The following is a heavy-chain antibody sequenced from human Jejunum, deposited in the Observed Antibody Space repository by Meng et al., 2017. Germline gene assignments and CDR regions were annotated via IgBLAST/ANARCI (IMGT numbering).Heavy chain of an antibody. CDR3: ARRGDWNYFDH. CDR2: VHYTGSST. D-gene: IGHD3/OR15-3a*01. V-gene: IGHV4-39*01. CDR1: GGPISNSNSY. J-gene: IGHJ4*02. Sequence: QLHLQESGPGLVKPSETLSLTCTVSGGPISNSNSYWGWVRQPPGKGLEWIGYVHYTGSSTYSTPSLKSRVTMSVDTSKNQFSLRLRSVTAADTALYYCARRGDWNYFDHWGQGTLVTVSS.